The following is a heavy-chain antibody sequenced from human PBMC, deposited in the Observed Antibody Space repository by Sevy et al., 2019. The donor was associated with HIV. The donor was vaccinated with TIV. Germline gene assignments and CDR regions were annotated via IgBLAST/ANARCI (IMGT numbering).Heavy chain of an antibody. V-gene: IGHV1-18*01. CDR3: ARDVSLVPAAIGRGFYYYGMDV. CDR2: ISAYTGDT. Sequence: ASVKVSCKVSGYTFTSYGISWVRQAPGQGLEWMGWISAYTGDTNYAQNLQGRVTMTTDTSTRTAYMELRSLRSDDTAVYYCARDVSLVPAAIGRGFYYYGMDVWGQGTTVTVSS. J-gene: IGHJ6*02. D-gene: IGHD2-2*01. CDR1: GYTFTSYG.